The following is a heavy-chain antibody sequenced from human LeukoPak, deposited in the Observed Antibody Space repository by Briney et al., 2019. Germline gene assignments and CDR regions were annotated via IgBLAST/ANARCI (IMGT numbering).Heavy chain of an antibody. D-gene: IGHD5-24*01. CDR1: GYTFSAYA. CDR3: ARGDGFTLDF. Sequence: ASVKVSCKASGYTFSAYAVHWVRQAPGQSLEWMGWARAGPTETPYSQKFQGRVTITRDAFANIAYMELSSLRSEDTAVYYCARGDGFTLDFWGQGTPVTVSS. J-gene: IGHJ4*02. CDR2: ARAGPTET. V-gene: IGHV1-3*01.